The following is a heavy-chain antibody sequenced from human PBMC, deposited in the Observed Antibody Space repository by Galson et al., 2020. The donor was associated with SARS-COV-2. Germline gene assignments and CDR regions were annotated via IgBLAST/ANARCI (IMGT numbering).Heavy chain of an antibody. D-gene: IGHD5-12*01. Sequence: NSGGSLRLSCAASGFTFSDYYMSWIRQAPGKGLKWVSYISSSGSTIYYADSVKGRFTISRDNAKNSLYLQMNSLRAEDTAVYYCARVGYSGTRDYGMDVWGQGTTVTVSS. J-gene: IGHJ6*02. CDR2: ISSSGSTI. V-gene: IGHV3-11*04. CDR3: ARVGYSGTRDYGMDV. CDR1: GFTFSDYY.